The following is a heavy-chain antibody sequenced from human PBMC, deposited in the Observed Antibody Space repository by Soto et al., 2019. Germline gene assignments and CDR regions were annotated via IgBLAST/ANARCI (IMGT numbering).Heavy chain of an antibody. D-gene: IGHD5-18*01. J-gene: IGHJ5*02. CDR1: GYTFTNND. Sequence: XSVKVSCNASGYTFTNNDVIWVRQATGQGLEWMGWMNPGSGDTGYAQKFQGRVTMTRDISIATAYMELNSLTSEDTAIYYCARMESFGSLNWFDPWGQGTLVTVSS. V-gene: IGHV1-8*02. CDR2: MNPGSGDT. CDR3: ARMESFGSLNWFDP.